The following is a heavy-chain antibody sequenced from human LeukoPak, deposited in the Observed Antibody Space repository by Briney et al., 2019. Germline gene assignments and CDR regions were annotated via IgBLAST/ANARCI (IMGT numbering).Heavy chain of an antibody. CDR3: ARGARNYYYYMDV. J-gene: IGHJ6*03. CDR2: ITPIFGTA. Sequence: RASVKVSCKTSGYTFTGYYIQWVRQAPGQGLEWMGGITPIFGTANYAQKFQGRVTITADESTSTAYMELSSLRSEDTAVYYCARGARNYYYYMDVWGKGTTVTISS. CDR1: GYTFTGYY. V-gene: IGHV1-69*13.